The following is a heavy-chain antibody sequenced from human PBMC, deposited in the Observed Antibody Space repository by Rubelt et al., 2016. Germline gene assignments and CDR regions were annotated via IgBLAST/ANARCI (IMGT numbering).Heavy chain of an antibody. D-gene: IGHD6-13*01. V-gene: IGHV3-23*04. CDR1: GFTFSTYS. Sequence: EVQLVESGGGLVQPGGSLRLSCAASGFTFSTYSMNWVRQAPGKGLEWVSIISGSGGSTYYADSVKGRFTISRDNSKNTLYLQMNSLRAEDTAVYYCARAGSSWSPPNDYWGQGTLVTVSS. J-gene: IGHJ4*02. CDR3: ARAGSSWSPPNDY. CDR2: ISGSGGST.